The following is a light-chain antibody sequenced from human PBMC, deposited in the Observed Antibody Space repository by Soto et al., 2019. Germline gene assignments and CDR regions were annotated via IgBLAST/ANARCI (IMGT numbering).Light chain of an antibody. CDR1: SSDVGGYDY. J-gene: IGLJ1*01. V-gene: IGLV2-14*01. CDR3: SSYSISPAYR. CDR2: EVS. Sequence: SALTQPASVSGSPGQSITISCTGTSSDVGGYDYVSWYQLHPGKAPKLMVFEVSNRPSGVSYRFSGSKSGNTASLTISGLEAEDEADYFCSSYSISPAYRFGTGTK.